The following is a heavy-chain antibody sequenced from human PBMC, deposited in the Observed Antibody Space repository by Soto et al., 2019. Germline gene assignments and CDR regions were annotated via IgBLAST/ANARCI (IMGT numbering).Heavy chain of an antibody. J-gene: IGHJ5*02. CDR2: ISTSGSPA. Sequence: PGGSLRLSCTVSGFAFRHNYLTWIRQAPGKGLEWLSYISTSGSPAYSADSVKGRFTISTDNAKKSLYLQMDSLRAEDTGVYYCATGGIYYEAWGQGTLATASP. CDR1: GFAFRHNY. D-gene: IGHD1-26*01. CDR3: ATGGIYYEA. V-gene: IGHV3-11*01.